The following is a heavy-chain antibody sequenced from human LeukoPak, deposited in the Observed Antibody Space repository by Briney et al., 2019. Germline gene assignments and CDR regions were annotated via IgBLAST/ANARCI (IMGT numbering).Heavy chain of an antibody. Sequence: ASVKVSCKASGYTFTSYAMHWVRQAPGQRLEWMGWINAGNGNTKYSQNFQGRVTITRDTSASTAYMDLSSLRSEDTAVYYCAKAIWIRGNYYFDYWGQGTQVTVSS. D-gene: IGHD3-10*01. CDR2: INAGNGNT. CDR1: GYTFTSYA. CDR3: AKAIWIRGNYYFDY. V-gene: IGHV1-3*01. J-gene: IGHJ4*02.